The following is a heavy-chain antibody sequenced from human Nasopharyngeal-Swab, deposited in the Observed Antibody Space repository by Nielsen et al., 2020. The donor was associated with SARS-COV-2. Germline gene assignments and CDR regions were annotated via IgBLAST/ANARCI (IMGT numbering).Heavy chain of an antibody. CDR3: ARENWQLANVFDI. Sequence: SETLSLTCTVSGASMSGYSWSWIRQPPGKGLEWISSMYDNEYTNYNPSLRGRATISLDTSKNQFSLKVTSVTAADTAVYYCARENWQLANVFDIWGQGTMVTVSS. CDR2: MYDNEYT. CDR1: GASMSGYS. J-gene: IGHJ3*02. D-gene: IGHD6-19*01. V-gene: IGHV4-59*01.